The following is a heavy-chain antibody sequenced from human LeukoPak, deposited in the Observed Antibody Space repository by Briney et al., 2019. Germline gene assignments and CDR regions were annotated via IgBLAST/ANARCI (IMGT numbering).Heavy chain of an antibody. D-gene: IGHD3-9*01. CDR1: GFTFSNSV. CDR2: IGGSGDST. Sequence: GGSLRLSCAASGFTFSNSVMGWVHQAPGKGLEWVSAIGGSGDSTYYTDSVTGRFTISRDNSKNTLYLQMNSLRAEDTALYYCAKLPTGYPNWFDPWGQGTLVTVSS. V-gene: IGHV3-23*01. CDR3: AKLPTGYPNWFDP. J-gene: IGHJ5*02.